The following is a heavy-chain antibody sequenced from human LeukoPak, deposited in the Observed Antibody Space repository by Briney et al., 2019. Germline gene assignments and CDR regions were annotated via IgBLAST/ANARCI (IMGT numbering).Heavy chain of an antibody. Sequence: GGSLRLSCAASGFTFSSYAMHCVRQAPGKGLEWVAVISYDGSNKYYADSVKGRFTISRDNSKNTLYLQMNSLRAEDTAVYYCVRATGSSWRHFDYWGQGTLVTVSS. CDR1: GFTFSSYA. CDR2: ISYDGSNK. J-gene: IGHJ4*02. D-gene: IGHD6-13*01. CDR3: VRATGSSWRHFDY. V-gene: IGHV3-30-3*01.